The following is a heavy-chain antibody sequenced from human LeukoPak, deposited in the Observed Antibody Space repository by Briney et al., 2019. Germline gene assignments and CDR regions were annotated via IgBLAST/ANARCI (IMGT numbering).Heavy chain of an antibody. Sequence: SETLSLTCTVSGYSISSGYWWGWIRQSPGMGLEWIGSVHHGGSTYYNPSFKSRVTISVDTSKNQFSLKLSSVTAADTAVYYCARVRPGIAATGTWAAPVWGQGTLVTVSS. J-gene: IGHJ4*02. D-gene: IGHD6-13*01. CDR3: ARVRPGIAATGTWAAPV. CDR2: VHHGGST. V-gene: IGHV4-38-2*02. CDR1: GYSISSGYW.